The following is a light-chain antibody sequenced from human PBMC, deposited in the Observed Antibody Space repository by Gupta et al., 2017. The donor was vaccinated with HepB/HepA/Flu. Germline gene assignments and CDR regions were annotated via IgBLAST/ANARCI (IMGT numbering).Light chain of an antibody. CDR2: ETF. J-gene: IGKJ3*01. Sequence: DIQMSQSPSSLSASLGDRVTFTCRASQNITKYLNWYQQRPGKAPNLLIYETFNLQPGVPSRFSGRGSGTDFLLTISSLQPEDFGTYFCQQSDRGPPTFGPGTRVDIK. CDR3: QQSDRGPPT. CDR1: QNITKY. V-gene: IGKV1-39*01.